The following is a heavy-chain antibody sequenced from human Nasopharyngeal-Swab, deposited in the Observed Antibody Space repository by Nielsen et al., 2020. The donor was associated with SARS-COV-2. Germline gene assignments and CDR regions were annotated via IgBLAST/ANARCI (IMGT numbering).Heavy chain of an antibody. CDR3: ASMLTYCDFWSGPVDHGMDV. CDR1: GGSISSYY. D-gene: IGHD3-3*01. V-gene: IGHV4-59*13. Sequence: GSLRLSCTVSGGSISSYYWSWIRQPPGKGLEWIGYIYYSGSTNYNPSLKSRVTISVDTSKNQFSLKLSSVTAADTAVYYCASMLTYCDFWSGPVDHGMDVWGQGTTVTVSS. CDR2: IYYSGST. J-gene: IGHJ6*02.